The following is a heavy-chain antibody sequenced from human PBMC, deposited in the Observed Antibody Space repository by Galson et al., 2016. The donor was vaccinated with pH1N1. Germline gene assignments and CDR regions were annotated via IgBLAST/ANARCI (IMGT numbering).Heavy chain of an antibody. CDR3: ARGEYSSRPYSYYFDS. D-gene: IGHD6-13*01. J-gene: IGHJ4*02. CDR2: IQDIGSS. Sequence: ETLSLTCSVTSDSMNRFYWSWIRQPPGKGLEWIGYIQDIGSSNYNPSLRGRVMMSIDTSKNQFSLRLMSLTSADTAVYFCARGEYSSRPYSYYFDSWGQGILVTVSS. V-gene: IGHV4-59*12. CDR1: SDSMNRFY.